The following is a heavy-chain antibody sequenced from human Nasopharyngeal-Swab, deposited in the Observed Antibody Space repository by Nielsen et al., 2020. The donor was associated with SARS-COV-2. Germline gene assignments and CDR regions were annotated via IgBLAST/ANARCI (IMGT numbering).Heavy chain of an antibody. Sequence: GVLKISCAASGFTFRNYATSWVRQAPGKGLEWISAISGLGGSTYYADSVKGRFTISRDNSKNTLYLQMNSLRAEDTAVYFCARTTVTTDPGDYWGQGTLVTVSS. D-gene: IGHD4-17*01. J-gene: IGHJ4*02. CDR2: ISGLGGST. V-gene: IGHV3-23*01. CDR3: ARTTVTTDPGDY. CDR1: GFTFRNYA.